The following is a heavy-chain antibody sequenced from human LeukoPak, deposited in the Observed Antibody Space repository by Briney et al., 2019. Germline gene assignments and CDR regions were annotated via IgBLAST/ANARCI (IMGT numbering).Heavy chain of an antibody. CDR2: IIPIFGTA. Sequence: SVKVFCKASGGTFSSYAISWVRQAPGQGLEWMGRIIPIFGTANYAQKFQGRVTITTDESTSTAYMELSSLRSEDTAVYYCASRAYCGGDCYWRGAFDIWGQGTMVTVSS. CDR1: GGTFSSYA. CDR3: ASRAYCGGDCYWRGAFDI. J-gene: IGHJ3*02. D-gene: IGHD2-21*02. V-gene: IGHV1-69*05.